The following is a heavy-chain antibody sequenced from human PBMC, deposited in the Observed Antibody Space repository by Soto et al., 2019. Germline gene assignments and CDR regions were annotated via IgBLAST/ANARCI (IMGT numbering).Heavy chain of an antibody. Sequence: GGSLRLSCAASGFTFSSYGMHWVRQAPGKGLEWVAVISYDGSNKYYADSVKGRFTISRDNSKNTLYLQMNSLRAEDTAVYYCAKPPRTMVRGVIIYYFDYWGQGTLVTVSS. V-gene: IGHV3-30*18. CDR1: GFTFSSYG. J-gene: IGHJ4*02. CDR3: AKPPRTMVRGVIIYYFDY. D-gene: IGHD3-10*01. CDR2: ISYDGSNK.